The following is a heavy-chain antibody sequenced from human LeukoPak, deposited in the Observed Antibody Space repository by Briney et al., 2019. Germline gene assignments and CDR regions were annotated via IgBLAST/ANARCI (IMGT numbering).Heavy chain of an antibody. Sequence: GGSLRLSCAASGFTFSPYWMHWVRQAPGKGLVWVSRINGDGSSTDYADSVKGRFTISRDNAKNTLYLQMNSLTAEDTAVYYCARDRGYQMVDPWGQGTLVTVAS. CDR3: ARDRGYQMVDP. CDR1: GFTFSPYW. D-gene: IGHD5-12*01. V-gene: IGHV3-74*01. CDR2: INGDGSST. J-gene: IGHJ5*02.